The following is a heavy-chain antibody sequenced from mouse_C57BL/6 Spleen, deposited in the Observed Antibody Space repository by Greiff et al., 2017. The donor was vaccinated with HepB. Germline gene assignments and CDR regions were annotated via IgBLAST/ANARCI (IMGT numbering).Heavy chain of an antibody. V-gene: IGHV3-6*01. CDR2: ISYDGSN. CDR1: GYSITSGYY. CDR3: AREGDYDYDGYAMDY. Sequence: EVQLVESGPGLVKPSQSLSLTCSVTGYSITSGYYWNWIRQFPGNKLEWMGYISYDGSNNYNPSLKNRISITRDTSKNQFFLKLNSVTTEDTATYYCAREGDYDYDGYAMDYWGQGTSVTVSS. J-gene: IGHJ4*01. D-gene: IGHD2-4*01.